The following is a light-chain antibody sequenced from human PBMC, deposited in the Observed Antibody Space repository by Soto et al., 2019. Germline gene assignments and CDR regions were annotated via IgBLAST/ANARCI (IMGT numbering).Light chain of an antibody. J-gene: IGKJ1*01. Sequence: EVVMTQSPATLSVSPGERAPLSCRSSHSVGTNLVWYQHKPGQGPSLLIYDASTGATGIPARFSGSGSGTEFTLTISRLEPEDFAVYYCQQYGSSGTFGQGTKVDIK. CDR1: HSVGTN. CDR3: QQYGSSGT. CDR2: DAS. V-gene: IGKV3-15*01.